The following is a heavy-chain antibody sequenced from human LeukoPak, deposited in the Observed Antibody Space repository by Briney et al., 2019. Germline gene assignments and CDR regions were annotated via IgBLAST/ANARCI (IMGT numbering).Heavy chain of an antibody. CDR1: GFTFTTYW. D-gene: IGHD6-6*01. CDR2: INSDGSIT. V-gene: IGHV3-74*01. J-gene: IGHJ4*02. Sequence: GGSLRLSCAASGFTFTTYWMHWVRQAPGKGLVWVSHINSDGSITSYADSVKGRFTISRDNAKNTLYLQLNSLRAEDTAVYYCASTRSSDFDYWGQGTLVTVSS. CDR3: ASTRSSDFDY.